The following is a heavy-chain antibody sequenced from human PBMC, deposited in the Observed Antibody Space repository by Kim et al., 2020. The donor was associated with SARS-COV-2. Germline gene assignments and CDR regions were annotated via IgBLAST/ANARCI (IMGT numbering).Heavy chain of an antibody. Sequence: GGSLRLSCAASGFTFSSYGMHWVRQAPGKGLEWVAVISYDGSNKYYADSVKGRFTISRDNSKNTLYLQMNSLRAEDTAVYYCAKLLSRSAPGVPHFDYWGQGTLVTVSS. CDR2: ISYDGSNK. J-gene: IGHJ4*02. V-gene: IGHV3-30*18. CDR1: GFTFSSYG. D-gene: IGHD6-6*01. CDR3: AKLLSRSAPGVPHFDY.